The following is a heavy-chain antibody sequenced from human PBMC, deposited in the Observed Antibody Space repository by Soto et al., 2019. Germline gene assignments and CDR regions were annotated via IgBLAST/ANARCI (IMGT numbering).Heavy chain of an antibody. CDR1: GGSFSGYY. CDR3: ARGGGSSSSKAAFDI. J-gene: IGHJ3*02. Sequence: QVQLQQWGAGLLKPSETLSLTCAVYGGSFSGYYWSWIRQPPGKGLEWIGEINHSGSTNYNPSLKGRVTISVDTSKNQFSLKLSSVTAADTAVYYCARGGGSSSSKAAFDIWGQGTMVTVSS. V-gene: IGHV4-34*01. CDR2: INHSGST. D-gene: IGHD6-6*01.